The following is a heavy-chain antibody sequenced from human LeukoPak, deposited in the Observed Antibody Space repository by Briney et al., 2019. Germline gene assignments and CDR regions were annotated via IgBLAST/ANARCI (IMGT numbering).Heavy chain of an antibody. CDR3: ARDGGPHCSSTSCLSYPFDP. CDR1: GYTFTGYY. CDR2: INPSGGST. D-gene: IGHD2-2*01. J-gene: IGHJ5*02. Sequence: ASVKVSCKASGYTFTGYYMHWVRQAPGQGLEWMGIINPSGGSTSYAQKFQGRVTMTRDTSTSTVYMELSSLRSEDTAVYYCARDGGPHCSSTSCLSYPFDPWGQGTLVTVSS. V-gene: IGHV1-46*01.